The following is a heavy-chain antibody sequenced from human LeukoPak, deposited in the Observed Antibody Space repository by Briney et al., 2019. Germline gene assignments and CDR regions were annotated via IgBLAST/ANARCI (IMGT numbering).Heavy chain of an antibody. CDR1: GFTVSSNY. D-gene: IGHD5-24*01. Sequence: PGGSLRLSCAASGFTVSSNYMSLVRQAPGRGPEWVSAVKTSPGDTYYADSVKGRFTISRDNSKSTVYLQMNSLRAEDSALYYCAKGQMTTILGFDSWGQGALVTVSS. J-gene: IGHJ4*02. CDR3: AKGQMTTILGFDS. CDR2: VKTSPGDT. V-gene: IGHV3-23*01.